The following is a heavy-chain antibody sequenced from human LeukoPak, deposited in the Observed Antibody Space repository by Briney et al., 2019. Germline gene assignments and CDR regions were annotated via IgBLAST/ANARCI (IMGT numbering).Heavy chain of an antibody. Sequence: ASVNVSCKASGYTFTNYGISWVRQAPGQGHEWMGWISAYNGNTNNAQKLQGRVTMTTDTSTSTAYMELRSLRSDDTAVYYCARTPHSSGWYYYYGMDVWGQGTTVTVSS. CDR1: GYTFTNYG. CDR2: ISAYNGNT. V-gene: IGHV1-18*01. D-gene: IGHD6-19*01. CDR3: ARTPHSSGWYYYYGMDV. J-gene: IGHJ6*02.